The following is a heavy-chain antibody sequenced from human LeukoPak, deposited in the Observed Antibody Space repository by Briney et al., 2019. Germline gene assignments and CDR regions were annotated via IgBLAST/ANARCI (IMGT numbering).Heavy chain of an antibody. J-gene: IGHJ4*02. CDR3: AKDRGGKYYYDSSGYSDY. CDR2: ISGSGGST. V-gene: IGHV3-23*01. Sequence: GGSLRLSCAASGFTFDDYGMSWVRQAPGKGLEWVSAISGSGGSTYYADSVKGRFTISRDNSKNTLYLQMNSLRAEDTAVYYCAKDRGGKYYYDSSGYSDYWGQGTLVTVSS. CDR1: GFTFDDYG. D-gene: IGHD3-22*01.